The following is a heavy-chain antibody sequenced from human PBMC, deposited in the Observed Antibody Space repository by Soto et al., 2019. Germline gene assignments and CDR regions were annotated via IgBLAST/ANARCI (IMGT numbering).Heavy chain of an antibody. Sequence: GGSLRLSCAASGFTFSSYSMNWVRQAPGKGLEWVSSISSSSSYIYYADSVKGRFTISRDNAKNSLYLQMNSLRAEDTAVYYCARGGWEQQLVPDYYYYGMDVWGQGTTVTVSS. V-gene: IGHV3-21*01. J-gene: IGHJ6*02. CDR3: ARGGWEQQLVPDYYYYGMDV. D-gene: IGHD6-13*01. CDR2: ISSSSSYI. CDR1: GFTFSSYS.